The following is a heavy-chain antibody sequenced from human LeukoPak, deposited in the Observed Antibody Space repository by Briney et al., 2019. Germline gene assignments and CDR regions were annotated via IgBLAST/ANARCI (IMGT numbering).Heavy chain of an antibody. D-gene: IGHD1-26*01. J-gene: IGHJ4*02. V-gene: IGHV3-74*01. CDR3: AREHRKEGATVDN. Sequence: GGSLRLSCAASGYSFSGYWVHWVCQVPGKGLVWVSRIERDGTTISYADSVRGRFTISRDNAKNTLYLQMNSLRAEDTAVYYCAREHRKEGATVDNWGQGTLVTVSS. CDR1: GYSFSGYW. CDR2: IERDGTTI.